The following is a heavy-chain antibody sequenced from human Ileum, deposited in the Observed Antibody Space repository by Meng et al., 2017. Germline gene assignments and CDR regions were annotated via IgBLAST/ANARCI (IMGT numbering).Heavy chain of an antibody. CDR3: VRDFGGWSDL. J-gene: IGHJ5*02. CDR1: GFTVSSHW. CDR2: MNREGSIT. Sequence: EVQLVESGGDLVQPGGSLRLSCAATGFTVSSHWIHWFRQVPGEGLQWVSRMNREGSITNFAVSVRGRFTISRDNAKNTVYLQMYGLRAEDTAVYYCVRDFGGWSDLWGQGTLVTVSS. V-gene: IGHV3-74*01. D-gene: IGHD3-3*01.